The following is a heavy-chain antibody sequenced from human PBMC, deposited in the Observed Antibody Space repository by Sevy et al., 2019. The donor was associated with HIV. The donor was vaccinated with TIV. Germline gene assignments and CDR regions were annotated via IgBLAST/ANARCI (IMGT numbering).Heavy chain of an antibody. Sequence: GGSLRLSCTASGFTFGDYAMSWVRQAPGKGLEWVGFIRSKAYGGTTEYAASVKGRFTISRDDSKSIAYLQMNSLKTEDTAVYYCTREEGSSYYYYYMDVWGKGTTVTVSS. CDR2: IRSKAYGGTT. V-gene: IGHV3-49*04. J-gene: IGHJ6*03. D-gene: IGHD6-6*01. CDR3: TREEGSSYYYYYMDV. CDR1: GFTFGDYA.